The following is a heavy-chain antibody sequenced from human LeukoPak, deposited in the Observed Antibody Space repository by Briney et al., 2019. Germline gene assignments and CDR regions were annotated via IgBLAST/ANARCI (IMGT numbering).Heavy chain of an antibody. D-gene: IGHD6-19*01. CDR2: ISRDSSTM. Sequence: GGSLRLSCAASGFTFSSYEMNWVRQAPGKGLEWVSYISRDSSTMDYSDSVKGRFTISRDNARNSLYLQLNSLTADDTAVYYCARVLRGSGFDPWGQGTLVTVSA. CDR1: GFTFSSYE. J-gene: IGHJ5*02. CDR3: ARVLRGSGFDP. V-gene: IGHV3-48*03.